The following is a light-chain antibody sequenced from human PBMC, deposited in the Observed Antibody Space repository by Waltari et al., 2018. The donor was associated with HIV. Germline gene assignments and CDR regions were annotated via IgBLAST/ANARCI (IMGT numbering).Light chain of an antibody. CDR3: QVWDSSSDHVR. V-gene: IGLV3-21*04. CDR2: YDN. CDR1: NIGSLS. Sequence: SYVVSQPPSVSVAPGQTAAITCGGNNIGSLSVHWYQQRPGQAPVLVISYDNDRPSGSAERVSGASSGNTATLTIRGVEAGDEADYYCQVWDSSSDHVRFGGGTKLTVL. J-gene: IGLJ2*01.